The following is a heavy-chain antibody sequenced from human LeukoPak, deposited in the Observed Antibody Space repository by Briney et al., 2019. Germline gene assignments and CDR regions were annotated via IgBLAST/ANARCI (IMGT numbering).Heavy chain of an antibody. Sequence: NTSETLSLTCTVSGASISSNTYYWAWIRQSPGKGLEWIGSIFNAGSTFYNPSLTSRVTMSVDTSKNQFSLKLSSVTAADTAMYYCARNMTVILVAERTDAFDIWGQGTMVTVSS. CDR3: ARNMTVILVAERTDAFDI. CDR1: GASISSNTYY. CDR2: IFNAGST. D-gene: IGHD3-22*01. J-gene: IGHJ3*02. V-gene: IGHV4-39*01.